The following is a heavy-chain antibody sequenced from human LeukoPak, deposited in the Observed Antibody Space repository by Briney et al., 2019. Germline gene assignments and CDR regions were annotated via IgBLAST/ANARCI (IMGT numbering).Heavy chain of an antibody. V-gene: IGHV4-31*03. CDR3: ARIGHDSSGYYLSLAFDI. Sequence: SETLSLTCTVSGGSISRGGYYWSWIRQHPGKGLEWIGYIYYSGSTYYNPSLKSRVTISVDTSKNQFSLKLSSVTAADTAVYYCARIGHDSSGYYLSLAFDIWGQGTMVTVSS. D-gene: IGHD3-22*01. CDR2: IYYSGST. CDR1: GGSISRGGYY. J-gene: IGHJ3*02.